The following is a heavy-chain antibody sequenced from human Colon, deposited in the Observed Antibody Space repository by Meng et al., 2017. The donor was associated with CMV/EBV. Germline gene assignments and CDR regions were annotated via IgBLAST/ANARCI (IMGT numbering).Heavy chain of an antibody. J-gene: IGHJ3*02. CDR3: ARSKDIVIVEAAQAVFDI. CDR1: GGSVSNYF. CDR2: IYYLGDT. Sequence: SETLSLTCSVSGGSVSNYFWSWIRQSPGRGLEWIGYIYYLGDTTYNPSLKSRVTISIDTSKNQFSLKLTSVTAADTAVYYCARSKDIVIVEAAQAVFDIWGQGTMVTVSS. V-gene: IGHV4-59*02. D-gene: IGHD2-2*01.